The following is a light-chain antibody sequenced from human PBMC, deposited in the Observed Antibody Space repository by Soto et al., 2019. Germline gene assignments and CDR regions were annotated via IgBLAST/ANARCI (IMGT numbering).Light chain of an antibody. CDR2: WAS. CDR1: QSVLYSSNNKNY. CDR3: QQYYSTLS. Sequence: DIVMTQSPDSLAVSLGERATINCKSSQSVLYSSNNKNYLAWYQQKPGQPPKLLIYWASTRESGVPDRFSGSGSGTDFTLTISSLQAEDVAVYYCQQYYSTLSFGQGPKLEIK. V-gene: IGKV4-1*01. J-gene: IGKJ2*01.